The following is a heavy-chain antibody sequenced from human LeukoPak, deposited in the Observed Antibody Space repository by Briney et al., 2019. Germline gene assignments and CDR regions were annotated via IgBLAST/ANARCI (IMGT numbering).Heavy chain of an antibody. CDR3: ARLTGGRDSAMDV. CDR2: IYPHDSNI. V-gene: IGHV5-51*01. Sequence: PGESLKISCKGSGYSFTYYWIAWVRQMPGKGLEWMGIIYPHDSNIKYSPSFQGQVTISADKSINTAFLQWSSLKASDTAMYFCARLTGGRDSAMDVWGQGTTVTVSS. CDR1: GYSFTYYW. J-gene: IGHJ6*01. D-gene: IGHD3-16*01.